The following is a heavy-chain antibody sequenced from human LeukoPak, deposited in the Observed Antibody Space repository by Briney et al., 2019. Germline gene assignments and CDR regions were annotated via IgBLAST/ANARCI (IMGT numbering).Heavy chain of an antibody. Sequence: GASVKVSCKASGYTFTSYDINWVRQATGQGLEWMGWMNPNSGNTGYAQKFQGRVTMTRNTSISTAYMELSSLRSEDTAVYYCARGAFMITFGEHLYYFDYWGQGTLVTVSS. CDR1: GYTFTSYD. V-gene: IGHV1-8*01. D-gene: IGHD3-16*01. J-gene: IGHJ4*02. CDR2: MNPNSGNT. CDR3: ARGAFMITFGEHLYYFDY.